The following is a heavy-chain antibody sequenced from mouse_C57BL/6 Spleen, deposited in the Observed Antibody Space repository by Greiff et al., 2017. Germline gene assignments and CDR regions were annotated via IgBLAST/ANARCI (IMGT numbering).Heavy chain of an antibody. Sequence: EVQLQQSGPELVKPGASVKISCKASGYTFTDYYMNWVKQSHGKSLEWIGDINPNNGGTSYNQKFKGKATLTVDKSSSTAYMELRSLTSEDSAVYYCARRFDYGSSAWFAYWGQGTLVTVSA. CDR2: INPNNGGT. J-gene: IGHJ3*01. CDR1: GYTFTDYY. V-gene: IGHV1-26*01. D-gene: IGHD1-1*01. CDR3: ARRFDYGSSAWFAY.